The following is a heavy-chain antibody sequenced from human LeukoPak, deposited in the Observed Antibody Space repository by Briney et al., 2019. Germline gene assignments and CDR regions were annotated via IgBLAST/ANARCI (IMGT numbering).Heavy chain of an antibody. Sequence: GGSLRLSCAASGFTFSCYWMSWVRQAPGKGLEWVANIKQDGSEKYYVDSVKGRFTISRDNAKNSLYLQMNSLRAEDTAVYYCARAQAYYYYYGMDAWGQGTTVTVSS. V-gene: IGHV3-7*01. CDR2: IKQDGSEK. CDR1: GFTFSCYW. CDR3: ARAQAYYYYYGMDA. J-gene: IGHJ6*02.